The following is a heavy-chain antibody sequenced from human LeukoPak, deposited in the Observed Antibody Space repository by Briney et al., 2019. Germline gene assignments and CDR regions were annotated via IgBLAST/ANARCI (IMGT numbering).Heavy chain of an antibody. CDR3: AKGGTLAVAGYDLGY. D-gene: IGHD6-19*01. CDR2: ISGDGGST. CDR1: GFTFDDYA. V-gene: IGHV3-43*02. J-gene: IGHJ4*02. Sequence: PGGSLRLSCAASGFTFDDYAMHWVRQAPGRGLEWVSLISGDGGSTYYADSVKGRFTISRDNSKNSLYLQMNSLRTEDTALYYCAKGGTLAVAGYDLGYWGQGTLVTVSS.